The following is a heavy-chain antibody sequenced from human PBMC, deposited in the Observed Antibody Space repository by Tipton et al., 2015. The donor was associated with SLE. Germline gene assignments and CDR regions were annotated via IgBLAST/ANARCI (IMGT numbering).Heavy chain of an antibody. V-gene: IGHV1-18*01. CDR2: ISAYNGNT. CDR1: GFTFTTYG. CDR3: ALWPITIFGVVAYY. Sequence: QSGAEVKKPGASAKVSCKASGFTFTTYGFSWVRQAPGQGLEWMGWISAYNGNTNYAQKLQGRVTMTTDTSTSTAYMELRSLRSDDTAVYYCALWPITIFGVVAYYWGQGTLVTVSS. D-gene: IGHD3-3*01. J-gene: IGHJ4*02.